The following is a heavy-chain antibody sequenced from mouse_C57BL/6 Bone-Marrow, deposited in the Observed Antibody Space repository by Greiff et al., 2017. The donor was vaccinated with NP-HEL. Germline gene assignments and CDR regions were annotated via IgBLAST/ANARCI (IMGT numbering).Heavy chain of an antibody. D-gene: IGHD2-2*01. V-gene: IGHV1-81*01. J-gene: IGHJ1*03. CDR3: ARGVYGYDGYFDV. CDR2: IYPRSGNT. Sequence: QVQLQQSGAELARPGASVKLSCKASGYTFTSYGISWVKQRTGQGLEWIGEIYPRSGNTYYNEKFKGKATLTADKSSSTADMELRSLTSEDSAVYFGARGVYGYDGYFDVWGTGTTVTVSS. CDR1: GYTFTSYG.